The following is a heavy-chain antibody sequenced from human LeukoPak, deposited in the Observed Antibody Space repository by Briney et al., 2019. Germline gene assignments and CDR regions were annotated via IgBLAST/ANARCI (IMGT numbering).Heavy chain of an antibody. Sequence: GGSLRLSSAASGFTFSSYSMIWVRQAPGKGLEWVSSISSSSSYIYHADSVKGRFTISRDNAKNSLYLQMNSLRAEDTAVYYCARDPPPGYCSGGSCAYYYYYGMDVWGQGTTVTVSS. CDR1: GFTFSSYS. V-gene: IGHV3-21*01. CDR2: ISSSSSYI. D-gene: IGHD2-15*01. CDR3: ARDPPPGYCSGGSCAYYYYYGMDV. J-gene: IGHJ6*02.